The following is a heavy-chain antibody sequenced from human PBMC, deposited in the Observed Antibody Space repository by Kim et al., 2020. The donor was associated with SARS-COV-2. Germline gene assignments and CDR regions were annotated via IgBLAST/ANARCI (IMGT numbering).Heavy chain of an antibody. D-gene: IGHD3-16*01. J-gene: IGHJ4*02. Sequence: SQTLSLTCVISGDNVSNRNVAWNWIRQSPSRGLEWLGRTYYASNWVNEYALSVNGRITISADASSNQFSLHLASVTPEDTAFYHCARGGDSGLDFWGQGTLVTVS. V-gene: IGHV6-1*01. CDR3: ARGGDSGLDF. CDR1: GDNVSNRNVA. CDR2: TYYASNWVN.